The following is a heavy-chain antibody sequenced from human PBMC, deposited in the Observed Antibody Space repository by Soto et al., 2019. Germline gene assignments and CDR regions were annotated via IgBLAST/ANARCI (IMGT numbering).Heavy chain of an antibody. CDR3: AADRAGIAVAGSSARSFGDDYYDMDV. D-gene: IGHD6-19*01. V-gene: IGHV1-58*01. CDR2: IVVGTDET. J-gene: IGHJ6*01. Sequence: KDSCTASGFPMGSSAVQWGRQDRGQRLEGIGWIVVGTDETAYAHNFQGRVTITRDASTSTTYMELTSLRSEDTAMYYCAADRAGIAVAGSSARSFGDDYYDMDVWGQGTGVTVSS. CDR1: GFPMGSSA.